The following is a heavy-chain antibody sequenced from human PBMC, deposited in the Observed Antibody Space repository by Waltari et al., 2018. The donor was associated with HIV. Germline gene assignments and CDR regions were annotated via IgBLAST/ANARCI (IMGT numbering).Heavy chain of an antibody. D-gene: IGHD2-15*01. J-gene: IGHJ5*02. Sequence: QVQLVQSGAEVRRPGSSVKVSCKASPGTLKTYAITWVGQVPGQGLEWMGGIIPVFKTSVYSQSLQGRLTITADESTTTAYMELNNVRFDDTAIYFCAWSGVVTPQFDSWFDPRGQGTLVTVSS. CDR3: AWSGVVTPQFDSWFDP. CDR1: PGTLKTYA. V-gene: IGHV1-69*01. CDR2: IIPVFKTS.